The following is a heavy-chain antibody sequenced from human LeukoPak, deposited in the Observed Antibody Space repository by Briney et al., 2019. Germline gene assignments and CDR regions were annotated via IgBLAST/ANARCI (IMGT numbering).Heavy chain of an antibody. J-gene: IGHJ3*02. CDR3: ARRLGPNDAFDI. D-gene: IGHD7-27*01. CDR1: GGTFSSYA. Sequence: SVKVSCKASGGTFSSYAISWVRQAPGQGLEWMGGIIPIFGTANYAQKFQGRVTITADESTSTAYMELSSLRSEDTAVYYCARRLGPNDAFDIWGQGTMVTVSS. CDR2: IIPIFGTA. V-gene: IGHV1-69*13.